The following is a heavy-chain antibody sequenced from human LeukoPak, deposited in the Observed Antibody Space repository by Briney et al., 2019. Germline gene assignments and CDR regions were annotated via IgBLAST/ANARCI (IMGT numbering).Heavy chain of an antibody. J-gene: IGHJ6*02. CDR2: IRSKAYGGTT. CDR1: GFTFGDYA. Sequence: QSGGSLRLSCTASGFTFGDYAMSWVRQAPGKGLEWVGFIRSKAYGGTTEYAASVKGRFTISRDDSKSIAYLQMNSLKTEDTAVYYCTRDAHCSSTSCYIGYYYYYGMDVWGQGTTVTVSS. V-gene: IGHV3-49*04. D-gene: IGHD2-2*02. CDR3: TRDAHCSSTSCYIGYYYYYGMDV.